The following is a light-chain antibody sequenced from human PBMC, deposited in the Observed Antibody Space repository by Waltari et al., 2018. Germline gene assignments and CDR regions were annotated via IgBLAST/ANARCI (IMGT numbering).Light chain of an antibody. J-gene: IGKJ3*01. Sequence: DIQMTQSPSSLSASVGDSVTITCRASQRISSYLNWYQQKPGKAPKLLIYAASSLQSGVPSRFSGSGSGTDFTLTISSLQPEDFATYYCQQSYSTPFTFGPGTKVDIK. CDR2: AAS. CDR3: QQSYSTPFT. CDR1: QRISSY. V-gene: IGKV1-39*01.